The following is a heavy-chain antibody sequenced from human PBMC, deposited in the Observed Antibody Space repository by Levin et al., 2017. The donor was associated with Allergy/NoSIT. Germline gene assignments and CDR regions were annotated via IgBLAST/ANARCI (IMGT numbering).Heavy chain of an antibody. CDR1: GFTFGDYA. V-gene: IGHV3-49*04. CDR3: TRAEGRVYYYDSSGLDAFDI. Sequence: GGSLRLSCTASGFTFGDYAMSWVRQAPGKGLEWVGFIRSKAYGGTTEYAASVKGRFTISRDDSKSIAYLQMNSLKTEDTAVYYCTRAEGRVYYYDSSGLDAFDIWGQGTMVTVSS. J-gene: IGHJ3*02. CDR2: IRSKAYGGTT. D-gene: IGHD3-22*01.